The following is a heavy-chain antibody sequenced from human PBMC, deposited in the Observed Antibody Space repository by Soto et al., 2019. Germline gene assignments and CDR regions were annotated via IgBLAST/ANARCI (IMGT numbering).Heavy chain of an antibody. J-gene: IGHJ5*02. V-gene: IGHV1-2*04. Sequence: QVQLVQSGAEVKKPGASVKVSCKSSGYTFTGYYMHWVRQAPGQGLEWMGWINPNSGDTNYAQKFQGWVTMTRDTSISTTYMELSRLRSDDTAVYYCAREIPSTRYWGRGWFDPWGQGTLVTVSS. CDR1: GYTFTGYY. D-gene: IGHD3-16*01. CDR2: INPNSGDT. CDR3: AREIPSTRYWGRGWFDP.